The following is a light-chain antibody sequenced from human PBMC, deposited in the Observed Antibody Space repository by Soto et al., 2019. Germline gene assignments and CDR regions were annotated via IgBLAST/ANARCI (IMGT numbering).Light chain of an antibody. CDR2: EDN. Sequence: NFMLTQPHSVSESPGKTVTISCTRSGGSIASGYVQWYQQRPGSAPTTVIYEDNQRPSGVPDRFSGSIDRSSNSASLTISGLKTEDGADYYCQSYHSSTPYVFGTGTKLTVL. CDR1: GGSIASGY. J-gene: IGLJ1*01. CDR3: QSYHSSTPYV. V-gene: IGLV6-57*03.